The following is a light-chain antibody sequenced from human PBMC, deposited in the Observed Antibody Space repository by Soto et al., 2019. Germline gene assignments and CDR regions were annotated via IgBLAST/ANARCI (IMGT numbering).Light chain of an antibody. CDR1: QAIRSY. Sequence: DIQLTQSPSSLSASVGDRVTITCRASQAIRSYLAWYQKKPGQAPRLLVYSASTLQSGVPSRFSGSGSGTQFTLTNTGLQPEDFATYYCQHLNSSFPLSFGGGTKVEIK. CDR3: QHLNSSFPLS. J-gene: IGKJ4*01. CDR2: SAS. V-gene: IGKV1-9*01.